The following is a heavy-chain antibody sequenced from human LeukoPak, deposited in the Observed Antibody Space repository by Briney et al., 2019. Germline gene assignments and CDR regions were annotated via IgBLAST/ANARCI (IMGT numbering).Heavy chain of an antibody. Sequence: GGSLRLSCAASGFTFDDYTMHWVRQAPGKGLEWVAVISYDGSNKYYADSVKGRFTISRDNSKNTLYLQMNSLRAEDTAVYYCAKEGLVNYYDSSGYYDYWGQGTLVTVSS. J-gene: IGHJ4*02. CDR2: ISYDGSNK. D-gene: IGHD3-22*01. CDR1: GFTFDDYT. CDR3: AKEGLVNYYDSSGYYDY. V-gene: IGHV3-30*18.